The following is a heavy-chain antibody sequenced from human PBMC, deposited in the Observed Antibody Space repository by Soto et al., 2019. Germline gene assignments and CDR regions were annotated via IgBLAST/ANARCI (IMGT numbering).Heavy chain of an antibody. D-gene: IGHD3-22*01. CDR2: ISYDGSNK. CDR3: AKDTYYHDSTGYYVFDY. CDR1: GFTFSSYG. V-gene: IGHV3-30*18. J-gene: IGHJ4*02. Sequence: GGALRLSCAASGFTFSSYGMHWGRQAPGKGLEWVAVISYDGSNKNYVDSVKGRFTISRDNSENTLYLQMNSLRAEDAAVYYCAKDTYYHDSTGYYVFDYWGQGTLVTVSS.